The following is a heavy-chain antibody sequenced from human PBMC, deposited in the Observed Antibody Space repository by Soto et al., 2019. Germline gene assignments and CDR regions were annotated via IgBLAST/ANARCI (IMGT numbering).Heavy chain of an antibody. CDR2: ISYDGSNK. V-gene: IGHV3-30-3*01. D-gene: IGHD1-26*01. CDR3: ARSGGSYSNIDY. Sequence: PGGSLRLSCAASGFTFSSYAMHWVRQAPGKGLEWVAVISYDGSNKYYADSVKGRFTISRDNSKNTLYLQMNSLRAEDTAVYYCARSGGSYSNIDYWGQGTLVTVSS. CDR1: GFTFSSYA. J-gene: IGHJ4*02.